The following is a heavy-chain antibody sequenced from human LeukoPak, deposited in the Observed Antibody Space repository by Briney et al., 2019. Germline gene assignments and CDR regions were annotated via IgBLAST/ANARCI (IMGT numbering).Heavy chain of an antibody. V-gene: IGHV4-34*01. Sequence: GSLRLSCAASGFTFSDYYMSWIRQPPGKGLEWIGEINHSGSTNYNPSLKSRVTISVDTSKNQFSLKLSSVTAADTAVYYCAREHCSSTSCLQTFDYWGQGTLVTVSS. CDR3: AREHCSSTSCLQTFDY. CDR2: INHSGST. J-gene: IGHJ4*02. D-gene: IGHD2-2*01. CDR1: GFTFSDYY.